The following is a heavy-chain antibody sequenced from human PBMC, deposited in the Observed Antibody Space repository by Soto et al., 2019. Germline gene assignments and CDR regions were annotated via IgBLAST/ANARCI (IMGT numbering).Heavy chain of an antibody. J-gene: IGHJ4*02. CDR1: GFTFSSYS. V-gene: IGHV3-21*01. CDR3: ATDQLSLLKYDY. CDR2: ISSSSAYI. Sequence: GGSLRLSCAASGFTFSSYSMTWVRQAPGKGLEWVSTISSSSAYIYYADSVKGRFSISRDNAKNSLYLQMNSLRAEDTAVYYCATDQLSLLKYDYWGQGTLVTVSS. D-gene: IGHD1-1*01.